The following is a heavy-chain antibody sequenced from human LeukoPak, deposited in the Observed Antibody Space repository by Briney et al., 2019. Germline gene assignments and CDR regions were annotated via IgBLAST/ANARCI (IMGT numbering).Heavy chain of an antibody. CDR1: GFTFSNYG. CDR3: AKDRATMTTRIFDF. J-gene: IGHJ4*02. V-gene: IGHV3-30*18. CDR2: VSYAGSNK. D-gene: IGHD4-17*01. Sequence: PGGSLRLSCAASGFTFSNYGMHWVRQAPGNGLEWVALVSYAGSNKYYVDSVKGRFTISRDNSKNTLYLQMNSLRAEDTAVYYCAKDRATMTTRIFDFWGQGTLVTVSS.